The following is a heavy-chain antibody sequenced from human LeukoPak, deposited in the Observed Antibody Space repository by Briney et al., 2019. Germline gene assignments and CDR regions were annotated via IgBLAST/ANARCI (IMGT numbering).Heavy chain of an antibody. D-gene: IGHD3-10*01. CDR1: GGTFSSYA. CDR3: ARQVTMVRGVMGDWFDP. J-gene: IGHJ5*02. Sequence: ASVKVSCKASGGTFSSYAISWVRQAPGQGLEWMGWISAYNGNTNYAQKLQGRVTMTTDTSTSTAYMELRSLRSDDTAVYYCARQVTMVRGVMGDWFDPWGQGTLVTVSS. V-gene: IGHV1-18*01. CDR2: ISAYNGNT.